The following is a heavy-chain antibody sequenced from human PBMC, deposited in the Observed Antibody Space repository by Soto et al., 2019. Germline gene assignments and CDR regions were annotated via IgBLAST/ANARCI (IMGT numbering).Heavy chain of an antibody. CDR1: GYTFTSYY. CDR2: VNPSGGST. CDR3: ARDSGKGVEAFDI. J-gene: IGHJ3*02. V-gene: IGHV1-46*03. D-gene: IGHD6-13*01. Sequence: ASVKVSCKASGYTFTSYYMHWVRQAPGQGLEWMGIVNPSGGSTSYAQKFQGRVTMTRDTSTSTVYMELSSLRSEDTAVYYCARDSGKGVEAFDIWGQGTTVTVSS.